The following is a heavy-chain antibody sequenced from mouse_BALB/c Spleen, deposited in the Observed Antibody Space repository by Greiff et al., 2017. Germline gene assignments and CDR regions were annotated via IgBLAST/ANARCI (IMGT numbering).Heavy chain of an antibody. V-gene: IGHV1S81*02. J-gene: IGHJ2*01. CDR3: TRWGYAFDY. D-gene: IGHD3-1*01. CDR2: INPSNGGT. CDR1: GYTFTSYY. Sequence: VKLVESGAELVKPGASVKLSCKASGYTFTSYYMYWVKQRPGQGLEWIGEINPSNGGTNFNEKFKSKATLTVDKSSSTAYMQLSSLTSEDSAVYYCTRWGYAFDYWGQGTTLTVSS.